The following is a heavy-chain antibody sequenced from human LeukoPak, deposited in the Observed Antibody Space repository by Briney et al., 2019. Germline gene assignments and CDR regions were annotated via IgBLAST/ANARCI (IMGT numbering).Heavy chain of an antibody. CDR2: INPNSGGT. CDR3: ARARTAEDSYYYYGMDV. V-gene: IGHV1-2*02. Sequence: ASVKVSCKASGYTFTGYYMHLVRQAPGQGLEWMGWINPNSGGTNYAQKFQGRVTMTRDTSISTAYMELSRLRSDDTAVYYCARARTAEDSYYYYGMDVWGQGTTVTVSS. J-gene: IGHJ6*02. D-gene: IGHD3/OR15-3a*01. CDR1: GYTFTGYY.